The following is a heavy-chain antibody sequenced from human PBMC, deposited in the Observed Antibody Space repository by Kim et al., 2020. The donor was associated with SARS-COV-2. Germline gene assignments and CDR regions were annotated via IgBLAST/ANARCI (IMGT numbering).Heavy chain of an antibody. CDR3: AREASARFGI. V-gene: IGHV3-23*01. CDR2: ITDAGVP. D-gene: IGHD3-16*01. CDR1: GFTFSSYA. Sequence: GGSLRLSCAASGFTFSSYAMNWVRQAPGKGLEWVSGITDAGVPYQADSVKGRFTISRDNAKKTLHLQMNGLRAEDAAVYYCAREASARFGIWGQGTLVTV. J-gene: IGHJ1*01.